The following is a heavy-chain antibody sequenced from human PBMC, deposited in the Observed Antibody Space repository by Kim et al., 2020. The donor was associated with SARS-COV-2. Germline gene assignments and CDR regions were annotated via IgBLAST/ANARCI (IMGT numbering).Heavy chain of an antibody. J-gene: IGHJ4*02. CDR2: ISGSGGST. D-gene: IGHD6-19*01. CDR3: AKDHIAVAGTSGSRFDY. CDR1: GFTFSSYA. V-gene: IGHV3-23*01. Sequence: GGSLRLSCAASGFTFSSYAMSWVRQAPGKGLEWVSAISGSGGSTYYADSVKGRFTISRDKSKNTLYLQMNSLRAEDTAVYYCAKDHIAVAGTSGSRFDYWGQGTLVTVSS.